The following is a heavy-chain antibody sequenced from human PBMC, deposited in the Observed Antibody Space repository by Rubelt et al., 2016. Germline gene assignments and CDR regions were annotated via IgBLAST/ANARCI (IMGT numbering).Heavy chain of an antibody. J-gene: IGHJ4*02. CDR1: GYTFSDYY. Sequence: QVLLTQSGAELKKPGASVRVSCKASGYTFSDYYIHWVRQAPGRGLEWMGWISPNTAASNFAQKFQGRVTLSRDTSTRTAYMDLRSLTSDDTAIYYCARTEESGNYCDHWGQGTLVTVS. CDR2: ISPNTAAS. D-gene: IGHD2/OR15-2a*01. V-gene: IGHV1-2*02. CDR3: ARTEESGNYCDH.